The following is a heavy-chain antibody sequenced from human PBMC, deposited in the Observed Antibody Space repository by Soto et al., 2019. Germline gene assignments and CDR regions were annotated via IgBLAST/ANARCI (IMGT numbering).Heavy chain of an antibody. CDR3: ARWFDY. CDR1: GFPFSDYT. CDR2: IKQDGSEK. J-gene: IGHJ4*02. V-gene: IGHV3-7*01. Sequence: PGGSMRLSCLASGFPFSDYTMSWVRQAPGKGLEWVANIKQDGSEKYYVDSVKGRFTISRDNAKNSLYLQMNSLRAEDTAVYYCARWFDYWGQGNLVTVSS.